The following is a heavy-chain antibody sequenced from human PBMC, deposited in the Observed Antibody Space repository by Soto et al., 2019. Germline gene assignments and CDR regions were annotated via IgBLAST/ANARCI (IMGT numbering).Heavy chain of an antibody. V-gene: IGHV3-30-3*01. D-gene: IGHD5-12*01. CDR1: GFTFSSYA. CDR2: ISYDGSNK. CDR3: AREKIVATIMMDV. Sequence: QVQLVESGGGVVQPGRSLRLSCAASGFTFSSYAMHWVRQAPGKGLEWVAVISYDGSNKYYADSVKGRFIISRDNSKNTLYLQMNSLRAEDTAVYYCAREKIVATIMMDVWGQGTTVTVSS. J-gene: IGHJ6*02.